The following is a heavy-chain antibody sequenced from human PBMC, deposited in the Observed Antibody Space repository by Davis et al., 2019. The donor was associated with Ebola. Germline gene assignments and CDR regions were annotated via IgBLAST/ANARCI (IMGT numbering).Heavy chain of an antibody. Sequence: SETLSLTCTVSGGSISSGDYYWSWIRQPPGKGLEWIGYIYYSGSTYYNPSLKSRVTISVDTSKNQFSLKLSSVTAADTAVYYCARNSLGDCSSTSCYYPWGQGTLVTVSS. V-gene: IGHV4-30-4*01. CDR2: IYYSGST. CDR3: ARNSLGDCSSTSCYYP. CDR1: GGSISSGDYY. D-gene: IGHD2-2*01. J-gene: IGHJ5*02.